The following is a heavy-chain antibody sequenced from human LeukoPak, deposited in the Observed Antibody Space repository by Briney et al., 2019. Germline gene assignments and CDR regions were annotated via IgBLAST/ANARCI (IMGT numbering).Heavy chain of an antibody. V-gene: IGHV1-3*01. Sequence: ASVKVSCKASGYTFTSYPMHWVRQAPGQRLEWMGWINAGNDNTKYSQSFQGRVTFTRDTSASTAYMELSSLRSEDTAVYYCARGRRRYCSGGSCYWFDPWGQGTLVTVSS. CDR3: ARGRRRYCSGGSCYWFDP. CDR1: GYTFTSYP. CDR2: INAGNDNT. D-gene: IGHD2-15*01. J-gene: IGHJ5*02.